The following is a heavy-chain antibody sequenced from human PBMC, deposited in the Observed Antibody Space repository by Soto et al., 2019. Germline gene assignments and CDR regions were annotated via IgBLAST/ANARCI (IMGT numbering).Heavy chain of an antibody. CDR3: AIFMGNSVAPTYFDY. CDR1: GGSINNYY. D-gene: IGHD5-12*01. Sequence: SETLSLTCTVSGGSINNYYWSWIRQPPGKGLEWIGYIYYRGSTNYNPSIKSRVTISVDTSKNQFSLKLSSVTTADTAVYYCAIFMGNSVAPTYFDYWGQGTLVTVSS. CDR2: IYYRGST. V-gene: IGHV4-59*01. J-gene: IGHJ4*02.